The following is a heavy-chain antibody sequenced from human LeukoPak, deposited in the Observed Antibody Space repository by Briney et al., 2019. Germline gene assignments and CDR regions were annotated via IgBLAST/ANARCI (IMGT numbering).Heavy chain of an antibody. J-gene: IGHJ5*02. Sequence: ASVKLSCKASGYTFTSYGISWVRQAPGQGLEWMGWISANNGNTNYAQKLQGRVTMTTDTSTSTAYMELRSLRSDDTAVYYCARGMCMTTVTGTNNWFDPWGQGTLVTVSS. V-gene: IGHV1-18*01. CDR2: ISANNGNT. CDR1: GYTFTSYG. CDR3: ARGMCMTTVTGTNNWFDP. D-gene: IGHD4-17*01.